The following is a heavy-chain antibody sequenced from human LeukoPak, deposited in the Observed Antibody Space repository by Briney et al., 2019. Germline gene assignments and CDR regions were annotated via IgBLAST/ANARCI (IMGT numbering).Heavy chain of an antibody. D-gene: IGHD4-23*01. CDR3: ARTGHRLDYGGNSGLDY. J-gene: IGHJ4*02. Sequence: GASVKVSCKASGGTFSSYAISWVRQAPGQGLEWMGGIIPIFGTANYAQKFQGRVTITADESTSTAHMELSSLRSEDTAVYYCARTGHRLDYGGNSGLDYWGQGTLVTVSS. CDR2: IIPIFGTA. CDR1: GGTFSSYA. V-gene: IGHV1-69*13.